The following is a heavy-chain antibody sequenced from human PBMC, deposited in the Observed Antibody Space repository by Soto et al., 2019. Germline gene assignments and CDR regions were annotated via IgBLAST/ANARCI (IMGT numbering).Heavy chain of an antibody. V-gene: IGHV1-18*01. J-gene: IGHJ4*02. CDR3: SGDPQDSTAPQVFGY. CDR1: GYSFTRFG. CDR2: ISTYNGNT. D-gene: IGHD2-15*01. Sequence: QVQLLPSGAEVKKPGASVRVSCKASGYSFTRFGISWVRQAPGQGLEWVGRISTYNGNTKYAQKLQGRVTVSTDTSTGTAYMELRSLRSDDTGVYYCSGDPQDSTAPQVFGYWGQGTLRTVSS.